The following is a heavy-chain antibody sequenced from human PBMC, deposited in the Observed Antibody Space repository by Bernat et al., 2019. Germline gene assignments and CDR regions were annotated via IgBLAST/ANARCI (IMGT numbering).Heavy chain of an antibody. D-gene: IGHD3-22*01. CDR2: ISYDGSNK. V-gene: IGHV3-30*18. CDR1: GFTFSNYG. CDR3: AKERHDSSGYYVGMDV. J-gene: IGHJ6*02. Sequence: QVQLVESGGGVVQPGRSLRLSCAASGFTFSNYGMHWVRQAPGKGLEWVAVISYDGSNKYYADSGKGRFTISRDNSKNTLYLQMNSLRAEDTAVYYCAKERHDSSGYYVGMDVWGQGTTVTVSS.